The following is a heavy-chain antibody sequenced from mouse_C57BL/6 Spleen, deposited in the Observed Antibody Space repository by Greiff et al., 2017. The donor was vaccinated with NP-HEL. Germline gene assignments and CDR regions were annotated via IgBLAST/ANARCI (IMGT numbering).Heavy chain of an antibody. CDR3: ARWGYGSSYVGYFDV. D-gene: IGHD1-1*01. V-gene: IGHV1-55*01. CDR2: IYPGSGST. Sequence: QVQLKQPGAELVKPGASVKMSCKASGYTFTSYWITWVKQRPGQGLEWIGDIYPGSGSTNYNEKFKSKATLTVDTSSSTAYMQLSSLTSEDSAVYYCARWGYGSSYVGYFDVWGTGTTVTVSS. CDR1: GYTFTSYW. J-gene: IGHJ1*03.